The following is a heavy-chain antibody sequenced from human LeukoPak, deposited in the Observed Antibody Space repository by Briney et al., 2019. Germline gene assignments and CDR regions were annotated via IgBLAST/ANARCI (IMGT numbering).Heavy chain of an antibody. J-gene: IGHJ4*02. Sequence: PSETLSLTCTVSGGSISSGGYYWSWIRQHPRKGLEWIGYIYYSGSTYYNPSLKSRVTISVDTSKNQFSLKLSSVTAADTAVYYCARGRGSSSSGLGYWGQGTLVTVSS. CDR3: ARGRGSSSSGLGY. CDR1: GGSISSGGYY. CDR2: IYYSGST. V-gene: IGHV4-31*03. D-gene: IGHD6-6*01.